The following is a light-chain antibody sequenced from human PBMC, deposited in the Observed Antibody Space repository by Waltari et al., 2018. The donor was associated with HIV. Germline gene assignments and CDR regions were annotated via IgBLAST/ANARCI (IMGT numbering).Light chain of an antibody. CDR3: YLDAGSYTL. Sequence: QSALTQPRSVSGSPGQSVTMSCTGTSSDIGTYNYVSWYQQHPGKAPKVMTYDVSKRPSGVPDRFSGSKSGNTASLTISVLQAEDEADYYCYLDAGSYTLFGGGTKLTVL. V-gene: IGLV2-11*01. J-gene: IGLJ2*01. CDR2: DVS. CDR1: SSDIGTYNY.